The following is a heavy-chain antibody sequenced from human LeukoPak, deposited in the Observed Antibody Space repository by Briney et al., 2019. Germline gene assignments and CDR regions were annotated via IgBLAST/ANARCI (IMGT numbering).Heavy chain of an antibody. D-gene: IGHD2-2*01. CDR3: ARDGVPAAADY. CDR2: IKSDGTST. CDR1: GFTFSSYA. J-gene: IGHJ4*02. V-gene: IGHV3-74*01. Sequence: GGSLRLSCAASGFTFSSYAMSWVRQAPGKGLVWVSHIKSDGTSTNYADSVKGRFTISRDNAKNTLFLQLNSLRAEDTAVYYCARDGVPAAADYWGQGTLVTVSS.